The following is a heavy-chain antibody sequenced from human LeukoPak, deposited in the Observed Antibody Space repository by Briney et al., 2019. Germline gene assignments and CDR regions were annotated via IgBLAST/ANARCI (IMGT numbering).Heavy chain of an antibody. CDR2: IYHSGST. D-gene: IGHD2-8*01. CDR1: GGSISSSNW. V-gene: IGHV4-4*02. CDR3: ARRVTISSTGVPDTWLDP. Sequence: SGTLSLTCAVSGGSISSSNWWSWVRQPPGKGLEWIGEIYHSGSTNYNPSLKSRVTISVDKSKNQFSLKLSSVTAADTAVYHCARRVTISSTGVPDTWLDPWGQGTLVTVSS. J-gene: IGHJ5*02.